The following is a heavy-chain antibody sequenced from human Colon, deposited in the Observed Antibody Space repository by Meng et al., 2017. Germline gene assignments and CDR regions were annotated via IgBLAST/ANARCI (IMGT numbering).Heavy chain of an antibody. V-gene: IGHV1-46*01. CDR1: GYSFTTYY. CDR2: IKPSGGST. D-gene: IGHD2-8*02. J-gene: IGHJ3*02. Sequence: ASAMVSCKASGYSFTTYYMHWWRQAPAQGLEWMGIIKPSGGSTSYAQKFQGRVTMTTDTSTNTIYMELGSLRSEDTAVYYCSRGGPYNYRWTEAFNIWGQGTMVTVSS. CDR3: SRGGPYNYRWTEAFNI.